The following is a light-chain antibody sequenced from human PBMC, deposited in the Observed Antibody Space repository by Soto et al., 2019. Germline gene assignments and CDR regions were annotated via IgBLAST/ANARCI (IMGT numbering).Light chain of an antibody. CDR3: QQYDNLPPNT. V-gene: IGKV1-33*01. CDR1: QDISNY. Sequence: DIQMTQSPSSLSASVGDRVTITCQASQDISNYLNWYQQKPGTAPKLLIYDASNLETGVPSRFSGSGSGTNFTFPISSLQPEDIAAYYCQQYDNLPPNTFGQGTKLEIK. CDR2: DAS. J-gene: IGKJ2*01.